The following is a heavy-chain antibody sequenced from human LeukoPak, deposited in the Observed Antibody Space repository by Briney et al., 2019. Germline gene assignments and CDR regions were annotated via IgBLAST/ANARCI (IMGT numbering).Heavy chain of an antibody. CDR2: INPNIGGP. CDR3: ARTKGYCTSTSCPGGMDV. J-gene: IGHJ6*02. V-gene: IGHV1-2*02. CDR1: GYTFTGHY. D-gene: IGHD2-2*01. Sequence: ASVKVSCKASGYTFTGHYMQWVRSAPGQGFEWMGWINPNIGGPNYAQKFQGRVIMTRDTSISTAYMELRRLTSDDTAVYYCARTKGYCTSTSCPGGMDVWGQGTTVTVS.